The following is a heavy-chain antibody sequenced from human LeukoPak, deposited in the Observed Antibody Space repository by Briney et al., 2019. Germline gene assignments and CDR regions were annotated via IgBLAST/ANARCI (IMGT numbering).Heavy chain of an antibody. V-gene: IGHV3-66*01. CDR3: TRESPAGDYYDSSGYGTSY. D-gene: IGHD3-22*01. CDR1: GFTVSSNY. CDR2: IYSGGST. Sequence: GGSLRLSCAASGFTVSSNYMSWVRQAPGKGLEWVSVIYSGGSTYYADSVKGRFTISRDNSKNTLYLQMNSLRAEDTAVYYCTRESPAGDYYDSSGYGTSYWGQGTLVTVSS. J-gene: IGHJ4*02.